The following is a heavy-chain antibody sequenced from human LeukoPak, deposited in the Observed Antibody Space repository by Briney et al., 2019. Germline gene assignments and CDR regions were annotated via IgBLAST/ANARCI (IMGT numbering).Heavy chain of an antibody. CDR3: ALGRSSSWYADY. Sequence: GGSLRLSYAASGFTFSSYSMNWVRQAPGKGLEWVSCISSSGSYIYYADSLKGRFTISRDNAKNSLYLQMNSLRAEDTAVYYCALGRSSSWYADYWGQGTLVTVSS. CDR2: ISSSGSYI. CDR1: GFTFSSYS. D-gene: IGHD6-13*01. J-gene: IGHJ4*02. V-gene: IGHV3-21*01.